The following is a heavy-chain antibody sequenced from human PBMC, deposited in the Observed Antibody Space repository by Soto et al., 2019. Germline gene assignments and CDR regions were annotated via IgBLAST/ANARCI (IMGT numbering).Heavy chain of an antibody. J-gene: IGHJ4*02. V-gene: IGHV3-7*05. Sequence: GGSLRLSCAASGFTFSSYWMSWVRQAPGKGLEWVANIKQDGSEKYYVDSVKGRFTISRDNAKNSLYLQMNSLRAEDTAVYYCARALLTVLLVGATDYWGQGTLVTVSS. CDR3: ARALLTVLLVGATDY. CDR2: IKQDGSEK. D-gene: IGHD1-26*01. CDR1: GFTFSSYW.